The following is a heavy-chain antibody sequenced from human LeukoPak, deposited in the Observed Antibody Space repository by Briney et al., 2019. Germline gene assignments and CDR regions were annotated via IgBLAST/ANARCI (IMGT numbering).Heavy chain of an antibody. CDR3: ARGGYYYGSGSYYPSYFDY. V-gene: IGHV4-39*07. D-gene: IGHD3-10*01. J-gene: IGHJ4*02. Sequence: SETLSLTCTVSGGSISSSSYYWGWIRQPPGKGLEWIGSIYYSGSTYYNPSLKSRVTISVDTSKNQFSLKLSSVTAADTTVYYCARGGYYYGSGSYYPSYFDYWGQGTLVTVSS. CDR2: IYYSGST. CDR1: GGSISSSSYY.